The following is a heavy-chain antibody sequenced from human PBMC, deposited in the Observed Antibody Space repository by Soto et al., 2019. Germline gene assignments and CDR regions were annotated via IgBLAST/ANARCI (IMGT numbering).Heavy chain of an antibody. CDR1: GFTFSSDA. CDR2: ISGSSGST. CDR3: AKASGVAYCGGDCYSNYYFDY. D-gene: IGHD2-21*02. Sequence: GGSLRLTCAASGFTFSSDAMSWVRQAPGKGLEWGSAISGSSGSTYYADSVKSRFTISRDNSKNTLYLQMNSLRAEDTAVYSCAKASGVAYCGGDCYSNYYFDYWGQGTLVTVSS. J-gene: IGHJ4*02. V-gene: IGHV3-23*01.